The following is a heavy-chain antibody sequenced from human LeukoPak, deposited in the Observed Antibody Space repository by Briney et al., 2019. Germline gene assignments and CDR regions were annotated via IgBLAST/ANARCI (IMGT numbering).Heavy chain of an antibody. CDR1: GYTFTGYY. D-gene: IGHD3-10*01. J-gene: IGHJ6*02. CDR3: ARARAGSSYYYGMDV. V-gene: IGHV1-2*02. CDR2: INPNSGGT. Sequence: ASVKVSCKASGYTFTGYYMHWVRQAPGQGLEWMGWINPNSGGTNYAQKFQGRVTMTRDTSISTAYMELRSLRFDDTAVYYCARARAGSSYYYGMDVWGQGTTVTVSS.